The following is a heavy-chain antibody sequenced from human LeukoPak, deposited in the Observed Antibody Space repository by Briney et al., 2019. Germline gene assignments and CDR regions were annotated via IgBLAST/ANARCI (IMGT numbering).Heavy chain of an antibody. CDR3: ARAGSYFDY. J-gene: IGHJ4*02. D-gene: IGHD1-26*01. CDR2: ISSSVDNI. V-gene: IGHV3-48*03. CDR1: GFTFSSYE. Sequence: GGSLRLSCAASGFTFSSYEMNWVRQAPGKGLEWVSYISSSVDNIYYADSVKGRFTISRDNDKNSLYLQVNSLRAEDTGLYYCARAGSYFDYWGQGTLVTVSS.